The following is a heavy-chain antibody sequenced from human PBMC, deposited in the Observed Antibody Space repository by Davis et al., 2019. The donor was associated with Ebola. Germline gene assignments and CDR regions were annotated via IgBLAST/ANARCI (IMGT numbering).Heavy chain of an antibody. Sequence: SLNISCAASGFTFSSYGMHWVRQAPGKGLEWVAVISYDGSNKYSADSVKGRFTISRDNSKNTLYLQMNSLRAEDTAVYYCSGLGASSGWYLPWGQGTLVTVSS. CDR1: GFTFSSYG. CDR3: SGLGASSGWYLP. J-gene: IGHJ5*02. CDR2: ISYDGSNK. V-gene: IGHV3-30*03. D-gene: IGHD6-19*01.